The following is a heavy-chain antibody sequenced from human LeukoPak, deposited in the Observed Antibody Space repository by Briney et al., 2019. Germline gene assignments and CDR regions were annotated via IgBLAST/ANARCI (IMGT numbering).Heavy chain of an antibody. V-gene: IGHV4-4*09. CDR1: GGSISSYY. J-gene: IGHJ4*02. Sequence: SETLSLTCTVSGGSISSYYWSWIRQPPGKGLEWIGYIYTSGSTNYNPSLKSRVTISVDTSKNQFSLKLSSVTAADTAVYYCARKVYRDYYFDYWGQGTLVTVSS. D-gene: IGHD2-8*01. CDR2: IYTSGST. CDR3: ARKVYRDYYFDY.